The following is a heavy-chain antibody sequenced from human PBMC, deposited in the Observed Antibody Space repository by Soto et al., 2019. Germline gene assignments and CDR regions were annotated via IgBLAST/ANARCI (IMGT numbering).Heavy chain of an antibody. Sequence: QLQLQESGPGLVKPSETLSLTCTVSGGSISSSSYYWGWIRQPPGKGLEWIGSIYYSGSTYYNPSLKSRVTISVDTSKNQFHLKLSSVTAADTAVYYCARRKPYSYGNYFDYWGQGTLVTVSS. V-gene: IGHV4-39*01. J-gene: IGHJ4*02. CDR2: IYYSGST. CDR1: GGSISSSSYY. CDR3: ARRKPYSYGNYFDY. D-gene: IGHD5-18*01.